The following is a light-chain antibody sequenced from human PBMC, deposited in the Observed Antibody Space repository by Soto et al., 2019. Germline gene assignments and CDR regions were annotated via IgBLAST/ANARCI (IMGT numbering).Light chain of an antibody. CDR3: QQYNNWPQGT. CDR1: QSVSSN. Sequence: EIVMTQSPATLSVSPGERATLSCRASQSVSSNLAWYQQKPGQAPRLLIYGASTRATGIPARFSGSGSGTEFTLTISSLQSEDFAVFYCQQYNNWPQGTFGHGTKVEIK. CDR2: GAS. J-gene: IGKJ1*01. V-gene: IGKV3-15*01.